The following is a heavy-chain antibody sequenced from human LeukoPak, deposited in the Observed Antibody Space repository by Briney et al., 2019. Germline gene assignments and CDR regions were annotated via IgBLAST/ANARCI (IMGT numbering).Heavy chain of an antibody. CDR1: GYTFTGYY. CDR2: MNPNSGGT. D-gene: IGHD3-22*01. V-gene: IGHV1-2*02. Sequence: GASVKVSCKPSGYTFTGYYIHWVRQAPGQGLEWMGWMNPNSGGTDYAQKFQGRVTMTGDTSISTAYMELSRLRSDDTALYYCTRAPSSGPFDYWGQGTLVTVSS. J-gene: IGHJ4*02. CDR3: TRAPSSGPFDY.